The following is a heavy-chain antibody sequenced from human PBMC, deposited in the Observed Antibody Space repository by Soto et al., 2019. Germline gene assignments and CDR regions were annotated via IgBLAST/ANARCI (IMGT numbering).Heavy chain of an antibody. Sequence: GGSLRLSCEASGFTFSNFGIHWVRQAPGKGLEWLAVVSYDEVNKFYADSVRGRFTISRDNSKDTACLQINSLRPDDTAMYFCAKVMTEYSGVAIDYWGQGTLVTVSS. CDR3: AKVMTEYSGVAIDY. D-gene: IGHD6-6*01. V-gene: IGHV3-30*18. CDR2: VSYDEVNK. J-gene: IGHJ4*02. CDR1: GFTFSNFG.